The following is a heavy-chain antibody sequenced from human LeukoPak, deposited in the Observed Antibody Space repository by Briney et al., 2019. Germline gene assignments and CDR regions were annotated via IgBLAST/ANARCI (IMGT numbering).Heavy chain of an antibody. V-gene: IGHV4-34*01. CDR2: ISHSGIT. CDR3: TRQSGTVTPIDY. Sequence: PSETLSLTCAVSSGSLSGYSWGWIRQPPGKGLEWVGEISHSGITNYNASLKGRVTISLKKSEIQFSLMLSSVTAADTADYYCTRQSGTVTPIDYWSQGTLVTVSS. CDR1: SGSLSGYS. J-gene: IGHJ4*02. D-gene: IGHD4-17*01.